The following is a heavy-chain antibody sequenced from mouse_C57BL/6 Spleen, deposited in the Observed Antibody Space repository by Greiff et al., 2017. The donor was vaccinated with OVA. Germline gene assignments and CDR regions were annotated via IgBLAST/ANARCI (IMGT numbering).Heavy chain of an antibody. Sequence: VQLQQPGAELVQPGASVKLSCKASGYTFTSYWMHWVKQRPGRGLEWIGRIDPNSGGTKYNEKFKSKATLTVDKPSSTAYMQLSSLTSEDSAVYYWAKERPYTAQGSDYWGQGTTLTVSS. CDR2: IDPNSGGT. D-gene: IGHD3-2*02. CDR1: GYTFTSYW. J-gene: IGHJ2*01. CDR3: AKERPYTAQGSDY. V-gene: IGHV1-72*01.